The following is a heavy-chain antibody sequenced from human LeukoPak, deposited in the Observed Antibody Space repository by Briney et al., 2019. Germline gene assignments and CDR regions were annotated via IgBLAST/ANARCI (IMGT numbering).Heavy chain of an antibody. V-gene: IGHV3-23*01. CDR1: GFTFSSYA. CDR2: XXGXGGDT. Sequence: GGSLRLSCAASGFTFSSYAMSWVRQAPGKGLXXXXXXXGXGGDTYYKDSXXXXXTISXDNSKNTLYLQMNSLRAEDTAVYYCAKVLGXDSSGYYYYGMDVWGQGTTVTVSS. D-gene: IGHD3-22*01. J-gene: IGHJ6*02. CDR3: AKVLGXDSSGYYYYGMDV.